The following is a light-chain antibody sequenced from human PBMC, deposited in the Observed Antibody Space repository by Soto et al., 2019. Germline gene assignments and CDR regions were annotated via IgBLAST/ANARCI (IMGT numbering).Light chain of an antibody. CDR2: GAS. CDR3: QQYNNWWT. V-gene: IGKV3-15*01. CDR1: QSVSNN. J-gene: IGKJ1*01. Sequence: EIVMTQSPATLSVSPGERATLSCRASQSVSNNLAWYQKKPGQAPRLLIYGASTRATGIPARCSGSGSGTEFTLTISSLQSEDFAFYYCQQYNNWWTFGQGTSVDIK.